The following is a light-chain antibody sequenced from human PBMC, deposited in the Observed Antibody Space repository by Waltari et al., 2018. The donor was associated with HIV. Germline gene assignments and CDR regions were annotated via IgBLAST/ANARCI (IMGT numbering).Light chain of an antibody. V-gene: IGLV3-21*03. CDR3: QVWDSSSDHRV. CDR2: DDS. CDR1: NIGSKS. Sequence: SYVLTQPPSVSVAPGKTARITCGGNNIGSKSVHWYQQKPGHAPVLVLYDDSDRPSGIPDRFSGSHSGNTATLTISRVEAGDEADYYCQVWDSSSDHRVFGTGTKVTVL. J-gene: IGLJ1*01.